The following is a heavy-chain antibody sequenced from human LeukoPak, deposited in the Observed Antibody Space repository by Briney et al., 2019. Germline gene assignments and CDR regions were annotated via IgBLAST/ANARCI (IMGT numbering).Heavy chain of an antibody. CDR3: ARGGAPAPLFDY. CDR2: ISAYNGST. CDR1: GYTFTSYG. J-gene: IGHJ4*02. Sequence: EASVKVSCKASGYTFTSYGISWVRQAPGQGLEWMGWISAYNGSTNYAQKLQGRVTMTTDTSTSTAYMELSSLRSEDTAIYYCARGGAPAPLFDYWGQGTLVTVSS. V-gene: IGHV1-18*01.